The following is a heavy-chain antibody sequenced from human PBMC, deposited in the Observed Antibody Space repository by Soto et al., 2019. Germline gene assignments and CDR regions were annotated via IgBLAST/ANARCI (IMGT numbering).Heavy chain of an antibody. D-gene: IGHD4-17*01. J-gene: IGHJ1*01. CDR3: GAHGYGEN. CDR2: INSDGSSA. CDR1: VFTFRSHW. V-gene: IGHV3-74*01. Sequence: VGYLRLSCLASVFTFRSHWMHWVRQSPGKGLVWVSQINSDGSSANYADAVEGRFTFSRDNAKKTLYLQINSRRAEDTAVYYCGAHGYGENWGRRTLVT.